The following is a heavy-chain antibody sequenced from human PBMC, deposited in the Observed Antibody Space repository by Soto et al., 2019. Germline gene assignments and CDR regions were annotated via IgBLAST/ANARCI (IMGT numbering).Heavy chain of an antibody. J-gene: IGHJ3*01. CDR3: AREGFSSGKAGGFDV. Sequence: EVQLLESGGGLLHRGGSWRLPCAAFGFRFPELVLPWAARAQGRGLEWVSTISDSGGATHYADSVKGRFTISRDNSKDTLFLQMNSLRAEDTAVYYCAREGFSSGKAGGFDVWGQGTMVTVSS. D-gene: IGHD6-19*01. V-gene: IGHV3-23*01. CDR2: ISDSGGAT. CDR1: GFRFPELV.